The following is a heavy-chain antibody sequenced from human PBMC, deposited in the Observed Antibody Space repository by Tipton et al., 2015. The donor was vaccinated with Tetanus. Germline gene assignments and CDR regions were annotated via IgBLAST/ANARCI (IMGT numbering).Heavy chain of an antibody. CDR2: ISSSGSTI. D-gene: IGHD6-6*01. V-gene: IGHV3-11*01. CDR1: GFTFSHFA. CDR3: ARVWGRGQLVTKPNWYFDL. Sequence: SLRLSCVASGFTFSHFAVSWVRRAPGKGLEWVSYISSSGSTIYYADSVKGRFTISRDNAKNSLSLQVNSLRAEDTAVYYCARVWGRGQLVTKPNWYFDLWGRGTLVTVSS. J-gene: IGHJ2*01.